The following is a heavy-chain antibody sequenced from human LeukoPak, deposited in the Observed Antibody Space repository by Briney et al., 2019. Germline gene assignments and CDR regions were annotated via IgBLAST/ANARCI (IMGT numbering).Heavy chain of an antibody. Sequence: PGGSLRLSCAASGFTFSGSDMHWVRQASGKGLEWVGRIRSKANSYATAYAASVNGRFTISKDDSQNAAYLQMSSLKTVYTAVYYGTRIAVAGHWGQGTLVTVSS. CDR3: TRIAVAGH. V-gene: IGHV3-73*01. D-gene: IGHD6-19*01. CDR2: IRSKANSYAT. CDR1: GFTFSGSD. J-gene: IGHJ4*02.